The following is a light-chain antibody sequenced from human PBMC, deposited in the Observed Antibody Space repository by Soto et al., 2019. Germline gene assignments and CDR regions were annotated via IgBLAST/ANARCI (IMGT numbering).Light chain of an antibody. CDR3: QVWDSRSDLRV. Sequence: SYELTQPPSVSVAPGQTARMTCGGNNIGSKSVHWYQQKPGQAPVLVVYDDSDRPSGIAERFSGSNSGNTATLTISRVEAGDEADYYCQVWDSRSDLRVFGGGTKVTVL. CDR1: NIGSKS. CDR2: DDS. J-gene: IGLJ3*02. V-gene: IGLV3-21*02.